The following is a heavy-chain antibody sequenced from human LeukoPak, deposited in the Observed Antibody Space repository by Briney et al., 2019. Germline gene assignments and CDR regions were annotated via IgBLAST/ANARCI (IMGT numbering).Heavy chain of an antibody. J-gene: IGHJ5*02. V-gene: IGHV3-33*01. D-gene: IGHD5/OR15-5a*01. CDR3: ARGLRIVS. CDR2: IWDDRSKK. Sequence: SLRLFCAASGFTFSRHCLHWLRQAPGKGLEWVGVIWDDRSKKYYAYSVKGQFTISRDNSKNTLYLQMNSRRAEDTAVYYCARGLRIVSWGEGTRVTVSS. CDR1: GFTFSRHC.